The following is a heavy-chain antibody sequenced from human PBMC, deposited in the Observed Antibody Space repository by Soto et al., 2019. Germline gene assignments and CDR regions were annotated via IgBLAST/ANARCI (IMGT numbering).Heavy chain of an antibody. CDR3: ARQIYDSDSGPNFQYYFDP. V-gene: IGHV5-10-1*01. CDR1: GCSFAVYW. D-gene: IGHD3-22*01. Sequence: PGESLRISCAGSGCSFAVYWITLVLQMPGKGLEWMGRIDPSDSQTYYSPSFRGHVTISAAKSITTVFLQWSSLRASDTAMYYCARQIYDSDSGPNFQYYFDPCGQATLVTVSS. J-gene: IGHJ4*02. CDR2: IDPSDSQT.